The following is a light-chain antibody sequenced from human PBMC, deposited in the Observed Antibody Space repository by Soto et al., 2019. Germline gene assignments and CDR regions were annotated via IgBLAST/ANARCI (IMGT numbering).Light chain of an antibody. CDR3: MQALETPVA. CDR1: RRLLNSDGNNY. V-gene: IGKV2-28*01. J-gene: IGKJ1*01. Sequence: IVITQSPHPLPGTPSEHPSISCRSRRRLLNSDGNNYLDWYLQKPGQSPQLLIHLGSNRASGFPDRFSGSGSGTDFTLKISRVEVEDVGVYYCMQALETPVAFGQGTKVDIK. CDR2: LGS.